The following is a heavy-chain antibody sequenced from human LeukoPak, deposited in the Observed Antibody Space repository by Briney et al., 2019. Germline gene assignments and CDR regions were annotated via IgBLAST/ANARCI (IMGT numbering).Heavy chain of an antibody. Sequence: PGGSLRLSCAASGFTFSSYAMSWVRQAPGKGLEWVSVIYSGGSTYYADSVKGRFTISRDNSKNTLYLQMNSLRAEDTAVYYCARGGYSYGYGTYYYGMDVWGQGTTVTVSS. CDR3: ARGGYSYGYGTYYYGMDV. J-gene: IGHJ6*02. D-gene: IGHD5-18*01. CDR1: GFTFSSYA. V-gene: IGHV3-66*01. CDR2: IYSGGST.